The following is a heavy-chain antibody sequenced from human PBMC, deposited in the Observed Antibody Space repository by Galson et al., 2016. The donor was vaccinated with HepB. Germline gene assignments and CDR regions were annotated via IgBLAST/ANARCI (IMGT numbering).Heavy chain of an antibody. CDR2: TYYRSKWFN. J-gene: IGHJ6*02. D-gene: IGHD5-24*01. CDR1: GDSVTSDNTC. V-gene: IGHV6-1*01. CDR3: TRGYMQNGMNV. Sequence: CAISGDSVTSDNTCWNWIRQSPSRGLEWLGRTYYRSKWFNDYAESVKSRITVTSDTSKNQFSLQLDSVTPDDTATYFCTRGYMQNGMNVWGQGTTVTVS.